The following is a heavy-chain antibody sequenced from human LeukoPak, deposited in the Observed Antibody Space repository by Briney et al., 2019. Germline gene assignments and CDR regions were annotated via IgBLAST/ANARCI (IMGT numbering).Heavy chain of an antibody. CDR3: ARAADSSDWYLGY. V-gene: IGHV4-59*01. D-gene: IGHD3-22*01. J-gene: IGHJ4*02. CDR1: GGSISSNY. CDR2: IYYSGST. Sequence: PSETLSLTCTVSGGSISSNYWIWIRQSPGKGLEWIGYIYYSGSTNYNPSLKSRVTISVDTSKNQFSLKLSSVTAADTAVYYCARAADSSDWYLGYWGQGMLVTVSS.